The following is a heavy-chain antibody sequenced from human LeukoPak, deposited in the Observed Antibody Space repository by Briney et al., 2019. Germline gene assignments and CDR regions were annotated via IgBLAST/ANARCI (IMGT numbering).Heavy chain of an antibody. V-gene: IGHV3-48*04. CDR2: ISGGSTTI. CDR1: GFTFSSYS. D-gene: IGHD6-19*01. Sequence: GGSLRLSCAASGFTFSSYSMNWVRQAPGKGLEWVSYISGGSTTIYYADSVKGRFTISRDNAKNSLYLQMNSLRAEDTAVYYCARRNTYSSGWLTHYYYYYYMDVWGKGTTVTVSS. J-gene: IGHJ6*03. CDR3: ARRNTYSSGWLTHYYYYYYMDV.